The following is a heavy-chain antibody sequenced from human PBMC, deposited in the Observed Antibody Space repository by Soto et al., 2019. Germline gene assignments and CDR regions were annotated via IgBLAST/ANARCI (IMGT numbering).Heavy chain of an antibody. CDR2: IRSKAYGGTT. CDR1: GFTFGDYA. Sequence: GGSLRLSCTASGFTFGDYAMSWFRQAPGKGLEWVGFIRSKAYGGTTEYAASVKGRFTISRDDSKSIAYLQMNSLKTEDTAVYYCTRDMRDHSSSPFDYWGQGTLVTVSS. V-gene: IGHV3-49*03. D-gene: IGHD6-6*01. J-gene: IGHJ4*02. CDR3: TRDMRDHSSSPFDY.